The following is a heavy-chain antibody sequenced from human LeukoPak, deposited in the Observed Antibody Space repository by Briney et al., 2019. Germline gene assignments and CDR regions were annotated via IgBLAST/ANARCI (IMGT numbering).Heavy chain of an antibody. CDR1: GFTFSSYA. CDR2: ISGSGGST. Sequence: GGSLRLSCAASGFTFSSYAMSWVRQAPGKGLEWVSAISGSGGSTYYADSVKGRFTISRDNSKNTLYLQMNSLRAEDTAVYYCAKARSYYDFWSGYSLMYYFDYWGQGTLVTVPS. J-gene: IGHJ4*02. CDR3: AKARSYYDFWSGYSLMYYFDY. D-gene: IGHD3-3*01. V-gene: IGHV3-23*01.